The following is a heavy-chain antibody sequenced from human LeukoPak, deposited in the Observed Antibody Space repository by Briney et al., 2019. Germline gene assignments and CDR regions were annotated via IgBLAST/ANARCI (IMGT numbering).Heavy chain of an antibody. CDR1: GFTFRSYG. J-gene: IGHJ3*02. V-gene: IGHV3-30*02. CDR2: IRYDGSNK. CDR3: AKDGPRYDAFDI. Sequence: PGGSLRHSCAASGFTFRSYGMHWVRQAPGKGLEWVAFIRYDGSNKYYADSVKGRFTISRDNSKNTLYLQMNSLRAEDTAVYYCAKDGPRYDAFDIWGQGTMVTVSS.